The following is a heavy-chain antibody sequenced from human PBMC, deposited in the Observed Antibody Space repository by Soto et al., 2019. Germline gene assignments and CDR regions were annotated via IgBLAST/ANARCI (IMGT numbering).Heavy chain of an antibody. J-gene: IGHJ3*02. CDR2: IYPGDSDT. Sequence: GESLKISCKGSGYSFTSYWIGWVRQMPGKGLEWMGIIYPGDSDTRYSPSFQGQVTISADKSISTAYLQWSSLKASDTAMYYCARRTYSSSWYGIYAFYIWGQGTMVTVSS. V-gene: IGHV5-51*01. D-gene: IGHD6-13*01. CDR3: ARRTYSSSWYGIYAFYI. CDR1: GYSFTSYW.